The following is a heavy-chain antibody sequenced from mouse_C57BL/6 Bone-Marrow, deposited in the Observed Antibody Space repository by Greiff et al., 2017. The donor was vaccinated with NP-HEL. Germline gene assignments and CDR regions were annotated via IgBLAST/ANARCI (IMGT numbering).Heavy chain of an antibody. CDR1: GYTFTNYW. V-gene: IGHV1-63*01. CDR3: ARWDYGSRGAWFAY. CDR2: IYPGGGYT. Sequence: QVHVKQSGAELVRPGTSVKMSCKASGYTFTNYWIGWAKQRPGHGLEWIGDIYPGGGYTNYNEKFKGKATLTADKSSSTAYMQFSSLTSEDSAIYYCARWDYGSRGAWFAYWGQGTLVTVSA. J-gene: IGHJ3*01. D-gene: IGHD1-1*01.